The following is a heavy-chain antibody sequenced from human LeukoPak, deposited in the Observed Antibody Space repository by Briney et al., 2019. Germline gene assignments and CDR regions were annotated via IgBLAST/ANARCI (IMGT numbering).Heavy chain of an antibody. CDR3: ARDQSSGYLDAFDI. Sequence: NASETLSLTCAVSGVSISSSNWWSWDRQPPGQGLGWIGEIYHSGSTNYNPSLKSRVTISVDKSKNQFSLKLSSVTAADTAVYYCARDQSSGYLDAFDIWGQGTMVTVSS. J-gene: IGHJ3*02. D-gene: IGHD3-22*01. V-gene: IGHV4-4*02. CDR2: IYHSGST. CDR1: GVSISSSNW.